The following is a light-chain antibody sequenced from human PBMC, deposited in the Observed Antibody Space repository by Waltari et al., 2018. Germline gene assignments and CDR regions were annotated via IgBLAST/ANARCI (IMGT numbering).Light chain of an antibody. CDR3: QQSYSTPRT. J-gene: IGKJ2*01. Sequence: DIQMTQSPSSLSASVGDRVTITCRASQSISSYLNWYQQKPGKAPKLLIYAASSLQSGVPSRFSCSGSGTDFTLTISSLQPEDFATYYCQQSYSTPRTFGQETKLEIK. CDR1: QSISSY. CDR2: AAS. V-gene: IGKV1-39*01.